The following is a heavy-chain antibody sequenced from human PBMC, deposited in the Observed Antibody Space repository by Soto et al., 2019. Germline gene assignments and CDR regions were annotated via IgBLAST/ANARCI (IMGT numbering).Heavy chain of an antibody. Sequence: GGSLRLSCAASGFTFGQHPMTWVRQAPSKGLEWVALISYDENNKYYADSVKGRFTISRDNSKNTLYLQMNSLRAEDTAVYYCAKDRCGARCYYYGMDVWGQETTVTVSS. V-gene: IGHV3-30*18. CDR2: ISYDENNK. D-gene: IGHD2-21*01. CDR1: GFTFGQHP. J-gene: IGHJ6*02. CDR3: AKDRCGARCYYYGMDV.